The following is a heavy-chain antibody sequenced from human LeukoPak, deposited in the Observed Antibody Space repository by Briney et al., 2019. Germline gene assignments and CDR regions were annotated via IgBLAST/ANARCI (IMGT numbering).Heavy chain of an antibody. CDR1: GFTLSSYW. Sequence: GGALRLSCAASGFTLSSYWMSWVRQAPGKGLEWVAHIKQDGSEKYYVDSVKGRFTISRDNAKNSLYLQMNSLRAEDTAVYYCASFYGAGGYYPYFDYWGQGTLVTVSS. CDR3: ASFYGAGGYYPYFDY. CDR2: IKQDGSEK. D-gene: IGHD3-10*01. V-gene: IGHV3-7*03. J-gene: IGHJ4*02.